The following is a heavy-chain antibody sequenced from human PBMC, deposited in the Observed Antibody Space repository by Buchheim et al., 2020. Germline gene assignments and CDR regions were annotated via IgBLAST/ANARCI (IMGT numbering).Heavy chain of an antibody. D-gene: IGHD6-25*01. CDR3: ARTEQRSYGMDV. Sequence: QVQLVESGGGVVQPGRSLRLSCAASGFTFSSYAMHWVRQAPGKGLEWVAVISYDGSNKYYADSVEGRFTFSDDNSKNTLYLQMNSLRAEDTAVYYGARTEQRSYGMDVWGQGTT. CDR2: ISYDGSNK. CDR1: GFTFSSYA. J-gene: IGHJ6*02. V-gene: IGHV3-30*04.